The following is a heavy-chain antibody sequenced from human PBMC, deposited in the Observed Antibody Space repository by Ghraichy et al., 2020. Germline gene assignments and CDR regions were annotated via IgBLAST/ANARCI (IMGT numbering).Heavy chain of an antibody. CDR3: AKRVSSSWLY. CDR1: GFTFSSYA. D-gene: IGHD6-13*01. CDR2: ISGSGGST. Sequence: GESLNISCAASGFTFSSYAMSWVRQAPGKGLEWVSAISGSGGSTYYADSVKGRFTISRDNSKNTLYLQMNSLRAEDTAVYYCAKRVSSSWLYWGQGTLVTISS. J-gene: IGHJ4*02. V-gene: IGHV3-23*01.